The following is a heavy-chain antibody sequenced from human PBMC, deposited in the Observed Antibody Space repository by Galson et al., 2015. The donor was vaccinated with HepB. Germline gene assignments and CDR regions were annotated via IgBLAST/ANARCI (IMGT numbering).Heavy chain of an antibody. V-gene: IGHV3-15*01. CDR2: IKSKTDGGTT. J-gene: IGHJ4*02. D-gene: IGHD3-3*01. CDR1: GFTFSNAW. CDR3: TTWRGGLDY. Sequence: SLRLSCAASGFTFSNAWMSWVRQAPGTGLEWVGRIKSKTDGGTTDYAAPVKGRFTIARDDSKNTLYLQMNSLKIEDTAVYYCTTWRGGLDYWGQGALVTVTS.